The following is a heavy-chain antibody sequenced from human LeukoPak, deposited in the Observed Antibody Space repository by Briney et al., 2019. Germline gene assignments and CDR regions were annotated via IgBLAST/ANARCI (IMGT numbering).Heavy chain of an antibody. Sequence: GGSLRLSCAASGFTFSSYAMSWVRQAPGEGLEWVSAITGSGGDTYHADSVQGRFTISRDNSKNTLFLQMNSLRAEDTAVYYCAKGSSPSRPYYFDYWGQGTLVTVSS. CDR3: AKGSSPSRPYYFDY. V-gene: IGHV3-23*01. J-gene: IGHJ4*02. CDR1: GFTFSSYA. D-gene: IGHD1-26*01. CDR2: ITGSGGDT.